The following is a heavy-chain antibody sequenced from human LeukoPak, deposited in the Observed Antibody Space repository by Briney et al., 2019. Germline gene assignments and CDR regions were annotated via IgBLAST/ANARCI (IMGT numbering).Heavy chain of an antibody. CDR1: GYSFTSLW. CDR3: AVSSITMVRGVNPEYFQH. CDR2: ISPADSNA. V-gene: IGHV5-51*01. Sequence: GESLKISCKGSGYSFTSLWIGWVRQLPGKGLEWMGMISPADSNARYSPSFQGQVTFSADKSISTAYLQWSSLKASDTAMYYCAVSSITMVRGVNPEYFQHWGQGTLVTVSS. D-gene: IGHD3-10*01. J-gene: IGHJ1*01.